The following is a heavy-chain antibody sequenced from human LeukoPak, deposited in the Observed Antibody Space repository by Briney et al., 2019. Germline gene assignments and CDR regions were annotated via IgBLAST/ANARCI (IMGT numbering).Heavy chain of an antibody. Sequence: GGSLRLSCAASGFIFNHYWMHWVRQVPGKGLVWVSRINSDGSSTAYADSVKGRFTISRDNAKNTLSLQMNSLRAEDTAVYYCTRGSPGHSNSYYDSWGQGTLVTVSS. J-gene: IGHJ4*03. CDR1: GFIFNHYW. CDR2: INSDGSST. V-gene: IGHV3-74*01. D-gene: IGHD6-13*01. CDR3: TRGSPGHSNSYYDS.